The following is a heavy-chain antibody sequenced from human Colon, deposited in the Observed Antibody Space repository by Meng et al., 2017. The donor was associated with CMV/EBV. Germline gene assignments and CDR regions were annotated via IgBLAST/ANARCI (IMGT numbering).Heavy chain of an antibody. D-gene: IGHD3-10*01. CDR1: GGSVSSGSYH. Sequence: SETLSLTCTVSGGSVSSGSYHWSWIRQPPGKGLEWIGYIYYSGSTNYNPSLKSRVTISVDTSKNQFSLKLNSVTAADTAVYYCARSSGFGELFYWGQGTLVTVSS. V-gene: IGHV4-61*01. CDR3: ARSSGFGELFY. J-gene: IGHJ4*02. CDR2: IYYSGST.